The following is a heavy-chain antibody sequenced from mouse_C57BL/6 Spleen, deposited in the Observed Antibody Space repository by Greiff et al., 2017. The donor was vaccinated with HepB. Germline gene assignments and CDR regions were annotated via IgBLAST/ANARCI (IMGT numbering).Heavy chain of an antibody. CDR2: IRSKSNNYAT. Sequence: QRVESGGGLVQPKGSLKLSCAASGFSFNTYAMNWVRQAPGKGLEWVARIRSKSNNYATYYADSVKDRFTISRDDSESMLYLQMNNLKTEDTAMYYCVRQAYYSNYFDYWGQGTTLTVSS. D-gene: IGHD2-5*01. CDR1: GFSFNTYA. J-gene: IGHJ2*01. V-gene: IGHV10-1*01. CDR3: VRQAYYSNYFDY.